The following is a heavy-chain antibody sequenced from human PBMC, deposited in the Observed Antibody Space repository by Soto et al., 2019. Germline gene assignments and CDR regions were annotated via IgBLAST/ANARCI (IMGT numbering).Heavy chain of an antibody. Sequence: PSETLSLTCVVYGGSISGYYWSWTRQPPGKGLEWIGEINHSGSTNYNPSLKSRGTISVDTSKNQFSLKLNSVTAADTAVYYCAGQVGVVIPAAMRDYYYYYGMDVWGQGTTVTVSS. J-gene: IGHJ6*02. CDR1: GGSISGYY. D-gene: IGHD2-2*01. CDR2: INHSGST. V-gene: IGHV4-34*01. CDR3: AGQVGVVIPAAMRDYYYYYGMDV.